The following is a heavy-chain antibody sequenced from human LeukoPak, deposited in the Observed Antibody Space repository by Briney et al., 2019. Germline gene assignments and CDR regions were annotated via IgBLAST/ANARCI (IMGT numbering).Heavy chain of an antibody. CDR3: VRQGDDYNTGFDY. J-gene: IGHJ4*02. V-gene: IGHV5-51*01. D-gene: IGHD5-24*01. CDR1: GYRFTTYW. CDR2: IYPGDSTT. Sequence: GESLKISCKGSGYRFTTYWIDWVRQVPGKGLEWMGIIYPGDSTTRYSPSFEGQVTISADKSTSTAFLQWTSLKASDTAMYYCVRQGDDYNTGFDYWGQGTLVTVFS.